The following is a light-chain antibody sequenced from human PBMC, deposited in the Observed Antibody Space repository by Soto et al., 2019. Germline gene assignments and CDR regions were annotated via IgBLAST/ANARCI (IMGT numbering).Light chain of an antibody. CDR1: QSVSSSY. V-gene: IGKV3-20*01. CDR3: QQYGSSPIT. J-gene: IGKJ4*01. Sequence: EIVLTQSPGTLSLSPGERATLSCRASQSVSSSYLAWYQQKPGQAPRLLIYGASSRATGIPDRFSGSGSGTDLILTISRLEPEDFAVYYCQQYGSSPITFGGGTKVEIK. CDR2: GAS.